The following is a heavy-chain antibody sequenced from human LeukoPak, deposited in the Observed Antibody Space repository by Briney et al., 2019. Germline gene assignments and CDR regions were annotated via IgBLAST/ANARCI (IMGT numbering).Heavy chain of an antibody. Sequence: PGGSLRLSCAASGFTFSSYAMHWVRQAPGKGLEWVAVISYDGSNKYYADSVKGRFTISRDNSKNTLYLQMNSLRAEDTAVYYCARDSGGGVTNADYWGQGTPVTVSS. CDR2: ISYDGSNK. CDR1: GFTFSSYA. D-gene: IGHD3-16*01. V-gene: IGHV3-30*04. CDR3: ARDSGGGVTNADY. J-gene: IGHJ4*02.